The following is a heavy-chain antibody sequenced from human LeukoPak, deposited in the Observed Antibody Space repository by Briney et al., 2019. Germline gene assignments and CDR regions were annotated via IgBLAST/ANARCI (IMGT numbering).Heavy chain of an antibody. CDR3: ARDVVAAAGTWDY. V-gene: IGHV4-34*01. CDR1: GGSFSGYY. D-gene: IGHD6-13*01. Sequence: SETLSLTCAVYGGSFSGYYWSWIRQPPGKGLEWIGEINHSGSTNYKSSLKSRVTISLDTSKNQFSLKLSSVTAADTAMYYCARDVVAAAGTWDYWGQGTLVTVSS. CDR2: INHSGST. J-gene: IGHJ4*02.